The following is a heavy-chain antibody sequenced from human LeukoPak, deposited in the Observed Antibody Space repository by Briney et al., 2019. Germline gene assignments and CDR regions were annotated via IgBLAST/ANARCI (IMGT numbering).Heavy chain of an antibody. J-gene: IGHJ6*02. CDR3: ARALQGSYAMDA. CDR1: GFTFNTYS. D-gene: IGHD2-15*01. V-gene: IGHV3-21*01. CDR2: ISSSSNYI. Sequence: SGGSLRLSCATSGFTFNTYSLNWVRQAPGKRLEWVSSISSSSNYISYAESVKGRFTVSRVNAKSSLYLQMNSLRAEDTATYYCARALQGSYAMDAWGQGATVIVSS.